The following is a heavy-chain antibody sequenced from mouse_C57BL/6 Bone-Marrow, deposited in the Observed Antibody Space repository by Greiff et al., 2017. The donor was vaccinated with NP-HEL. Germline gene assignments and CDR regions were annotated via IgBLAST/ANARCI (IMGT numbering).Heavy chain of an antibody. J-gene: IGHJ4*01. CDR3: TPVYNYDCAMDY. CDR1: GFNIKDDY. D-gene: IGHD1-3*01. V-gene: IGHV14-4*01. CDR2: IDPENGDT. Sequence: VQLQQSGAELVRPGASVKLSCTASGFNIKDDYMHWVKQRPEQGLEWIGWIDPENGDTEYASKFQGKATITADTSSNTAYLQLSSLTSEDTAVYYCTPVYNYDCAMDYWGQGTSVTVTS.